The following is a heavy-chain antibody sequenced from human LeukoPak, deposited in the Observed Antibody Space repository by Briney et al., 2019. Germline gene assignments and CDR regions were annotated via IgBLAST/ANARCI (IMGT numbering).Heavy chain of an antibody. CDR2: INPSSGGT. V-gene: IGHV1-2*02. CDR1: GDSFTAYF. D-gene: IGHD3-10*01. J-gene: IGHJ3*02. Sequence: ASVTVSFTGSGDSFTAYFIHWVRQAPGQGLGWGGWINPSSGGTNYAQKSHGRVTITRHTSISTAYMELSRLRSDDTALYYCARVDELMAFDIWGQGTMVTVSS. CDR3: ARVDELMAFDI.